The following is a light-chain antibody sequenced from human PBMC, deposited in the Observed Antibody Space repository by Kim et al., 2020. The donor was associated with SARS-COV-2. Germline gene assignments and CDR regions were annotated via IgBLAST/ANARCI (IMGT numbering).Light chain of an antibody. V-gene: IGLV3-1*01. CDR3: QAWDSSTAVV. CDR1: KLGNKY. J-gene: IGLJ2*01. CDR2: QDS. Sequence: SPGQTASITCYGDKLGNKYTSWYQQKPGQSPVLVMYQDSKRPSGIPERFSGSNSGNTATLTISGTQAIDEADYYCQAWDSSTAVVFSGGTQLTVL.